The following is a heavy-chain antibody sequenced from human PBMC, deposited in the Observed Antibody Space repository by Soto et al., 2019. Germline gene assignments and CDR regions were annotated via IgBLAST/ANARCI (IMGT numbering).Heavy chain of an antibody. V-gene: IGHV1-69*01. CDR3: EIGRIVVVGSRAYFGMDV. CDR2: IIPVFGIV. CDR1: GGTPSNSA. D-gene: IGHD6-19*01. Sequence: QVQLVQSGAEVKKPGSSVRVSCKASGGTPSNSAFSWVRQAPGQGLEWMGGIIPVFGIVKYAQNLEGIVTINADESKNTAYMELSSLRYEDKAIYYCEIGRIVVVGSRAYFGMDVWGHGTTVTVSS. J-gene: IGHJ6*02.